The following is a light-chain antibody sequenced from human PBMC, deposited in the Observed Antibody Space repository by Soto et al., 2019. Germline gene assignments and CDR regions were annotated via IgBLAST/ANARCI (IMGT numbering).Light chain of an antibody. CDR1: QSVSNNY. CDR2: DAS. CDR3: QQRSNWLIT. J-gene: IGKJ5*01. V-gene: IGKV3-11*01. Sequence: EIVLTQSRGTLSLYPGESATLSCLARQSVSNNYLAWYQQKPGQAPRLLIYDASNRATGIPARFSGSGSGTDFTLTISSLEPEDFAVYYCQQRSNWLITFGQGTRLEI.